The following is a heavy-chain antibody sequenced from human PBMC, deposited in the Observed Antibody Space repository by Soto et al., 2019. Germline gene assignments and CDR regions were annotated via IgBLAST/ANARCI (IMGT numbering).Heavy chain of an antibody. CDR1: GFTFSSYA. CDR3: AKARSGWQPSDY. J-gene: IGHJ4*02. Sequence: EVQLLESGGALVQPGGSLRLSCAASGFTFSSYAMSWVRQAPGKGLEWVSAISGSGDNTYYADSVKGRFTISRDNSKNTLYLQMNSLRAEDTAVYYCAKARSGWQPSDYWGQGTLVTVSS. CDR2: ISGSGDNT. V-gene: IGHV3-23*01. D-gene: IGHD6-19*01.